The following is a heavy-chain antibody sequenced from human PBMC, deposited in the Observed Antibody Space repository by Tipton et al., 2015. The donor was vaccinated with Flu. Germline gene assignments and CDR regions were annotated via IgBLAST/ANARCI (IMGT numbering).Heavy chain of an antibody. D-gene: IGHD3-22*01. CDR1: GFTFSNYA. V-gene: IGHV3-23*01. J-gene: IGHJ4*02. CDR2: ISGSGDRT. Sequence: SLRLSCAASGFTFSNYAMSWVRQGPGKGLQWVSGISGSGDRTYYTDSVKGRFTISRDNSKNTLYLQMNSLRVDDTAVYYCAKRWDGTVYWGFDFWGQGALVTVSS. CDR3: AKRWDGTVYWGFDF.